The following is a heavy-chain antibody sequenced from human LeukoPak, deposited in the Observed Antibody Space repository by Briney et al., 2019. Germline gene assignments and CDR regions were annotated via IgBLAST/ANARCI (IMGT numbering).Heavy chain of an antibody. V-gene: IGHV1-24*01. CDR3: ARRPVEGPFDY. CDR2: FDPEDGET. Sequence: ASVKVSCKVSGYTLTELSMHWVRQAPGKGLEWMGGFDPEDGETIYAQKLQGRVTMTTDTSTSTAYMELRSLRSEDTAVYYCARRPVEGPFDYWGQGTLVTVSS. J-gene: IGHJ4*02. CDR1: GYTLTELS. D-gene: IGHD5-24*01.